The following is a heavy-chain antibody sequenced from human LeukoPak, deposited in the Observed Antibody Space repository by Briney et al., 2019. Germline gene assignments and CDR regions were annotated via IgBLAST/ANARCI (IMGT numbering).Heavy chain of an antibody. J-gene: IGHJ4*02. CDR3: ARGRYTGSYFN. CDR1: GFTFSIYW. CDR2: IKKAGSEK. Sequence: GGSLRLSCAAPGFTFSIYWRTWIRQAPGKGLEWVANIKKAGSEKYYVDSVKGRFTISTDNAKNSLFLQMNSLKAEDTAVYYCARGRYTGSYFNWGQGTLVTVSS. V-gene: IGHV3-7*01. D-gene: IGHD1-26*01.